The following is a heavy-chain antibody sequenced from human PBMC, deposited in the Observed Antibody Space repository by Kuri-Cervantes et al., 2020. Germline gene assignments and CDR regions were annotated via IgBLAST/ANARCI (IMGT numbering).Heavy chain of an antibody. Sequence: GSLRLSCAASGFTFSNAWMSWVRQPPGKGLEWIGEINHSGSTHYNPSLKSRVTISVDTSKNQFSLKLTSVTAADTAVYYCARGFRLYYYDSSGYYYYFDSRGQGTLVTVSS. V-gene: IGHV4-34*01. J-gene: IGHJ4*02. CDR3: ARGFRLYYYDSSGYYYYFDS. CDR1: GFTFSNAW. D-gene: IGHD3-22*01. CDR2: INHSGST.